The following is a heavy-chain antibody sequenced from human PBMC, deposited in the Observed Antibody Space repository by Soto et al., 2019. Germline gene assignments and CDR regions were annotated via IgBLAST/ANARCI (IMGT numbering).Heavy chain of an antibody. D-gene: IGHD3-16*02. J-gene: IGHJ4*02. CDR3: ARVTGIHYDYVWGSYRPSCFDY. V-gene: IGHV1-18*01. CDR2: ISAYNGNT. CDR1: GYTFTSYG. Sequence: ASVKVSCKASGYTFTSYGISWVRQAPGQGLEWMGWISAYNGNTNYAQKLQGRVTMTTDTSTSTAYMELRSLRSDDTAVYYCARVTGIHYDYVWGSYRPSCFDYWGQGTLVTVSS.